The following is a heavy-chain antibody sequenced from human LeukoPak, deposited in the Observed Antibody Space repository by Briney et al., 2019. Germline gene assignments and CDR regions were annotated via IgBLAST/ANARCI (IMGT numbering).Heavy chain of an antibody. CDR1: GGSISSYY. CDR3: ARDRGEPQWLVRDYYYYMDV. D-gene: IGHD6-19*01. Sequence: PSETLSLACTVSGGSISSYYWSWIRQPAGKGLEWIGRIYTSGSTNYNPSLKSRVTMSVDTSKNQFSLKLSSVTAADTAVYYCARDRGEPQWLVRDYYYYMDVWGKGTTVTVSS. CDR2: IYTSGST. V-gene: IGHV4-4*07. J-gene: IGHJ6*03.